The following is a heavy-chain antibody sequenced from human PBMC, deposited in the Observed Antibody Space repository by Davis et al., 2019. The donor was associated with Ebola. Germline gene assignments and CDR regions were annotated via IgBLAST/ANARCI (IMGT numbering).Heavy chain of an antibody. CDR2: INTANGNT. CDR1: GYTFTDFA. Sequence: ASVKVSCKASGYTFTDFAMHWVRQAPGQRLEWMGWINTANGNTKYLQKFQGRFTITRDTSASTVYMDLYRLKSEDTAVYFCARGGAAAADYWGQGAQVTVSS. J-gene: IGHJ4*02. V-gene: IGHV1-3*04. D-gene: IGHD6-13*01. CDR3: ARGGAAAADY.